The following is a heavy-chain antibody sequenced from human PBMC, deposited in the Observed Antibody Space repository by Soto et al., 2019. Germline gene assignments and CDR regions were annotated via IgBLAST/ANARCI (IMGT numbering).Heavy chain of an antibody. D-gene: IGHD6-13*01. CDR3: ARDVSPGSSSLYLDAFDL. CDR2: IKKDGSRI. J-gene: IGHJ3*01. V-gene: IGHV3-7*05. Sequence: EVQLVESGGDLVQPGGSLRLSCAASGFSFGSSWMPWVRQAPGKGLEWVAIIKKDGSRINYLDSVRGRFTVSRDNAKNSLYLEMNGLRAEDTALYYCARDVSPGSSSLYLDAFDLWGQGTMVTVSS. CDR1: GFSFGSSW.